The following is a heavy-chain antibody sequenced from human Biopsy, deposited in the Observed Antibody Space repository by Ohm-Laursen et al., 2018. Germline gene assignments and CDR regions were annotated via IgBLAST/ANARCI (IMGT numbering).Heavy chain of an antibody. CDR1: TGTFNSYG. CDR3: AREAIGYQLPCDD. J-gene: IGHJ4*02. Sequence: SVKVSCKAPTGTFNSYGIIWVRQAPGQGLEWMGRIIPILRATAYAQTFLGRVTITADSPTSTVDMELTSLTSDDTAVYFCAREAIGYQLPCDDWGQGTLVTVSS. V-gene: IGHV1-69*11. CDR2: IIPILRAT. D-gene: IGHD2-2*01.